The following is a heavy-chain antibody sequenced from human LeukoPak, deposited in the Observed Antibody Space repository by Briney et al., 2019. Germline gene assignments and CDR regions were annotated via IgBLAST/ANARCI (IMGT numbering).Heavy chain of an antibody. CDR2: IDSGSGNI. Sequence: GRSLRLSCAASGFTFSRYAIHWVRQAPGKGLEWLSYIDSGSGNIYYRDSVKGRFTISRDNAQDSLYLQMDSLRDEDTAVYYCAREDDDWGPNTLDVWGQGTVVTVSS. V-gene: IGHV3-48*02. CDR1: GFTFSRYA. J-gene: IGHJ3*01. D-gene: IGHD7-27*01. CDR3: AREDDDWGPNTLDV.